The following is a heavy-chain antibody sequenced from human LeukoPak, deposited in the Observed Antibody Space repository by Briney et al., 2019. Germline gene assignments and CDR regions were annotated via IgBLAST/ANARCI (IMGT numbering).Heavy chain of an antibody. CDR2: IYYSGST. D-gene: IGHD6-13*01. J-gene: IGHJ4*02. CDR1: DGSISSSSYY. Sequence: SETLSLTCTVSDGSISSSSYYWGWIRQPPWKGLEWIGSIYYSGSTYYNPSLKSRVTISVDTSKNQFSLKLSSVTAADTALYYCARVEASADLSDYWGQGTLVTVSS. V-gene: IGHV4-39*01. CDR3: ARVEASADLSDY.